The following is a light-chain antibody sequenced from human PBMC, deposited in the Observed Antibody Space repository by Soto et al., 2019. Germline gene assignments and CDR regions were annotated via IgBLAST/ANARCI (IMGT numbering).Light chain of an antibody. CDR1: SSDVGRYNY. CDR3: SSYTTSSALV. Sequence: QSALTQPASVSGSPGQSITISCTGTSSDVGRYNYVSWYQQHPGKAPKLMIYEVSNRPSRVSDRFSGSKSGNTASLTISGLQGEDEADYYCSSYTTSSALVFGTGTKVTVL. CDR2: EVS. J-gene: IGLJ1*01. V-gene: IGLV2-14*01.